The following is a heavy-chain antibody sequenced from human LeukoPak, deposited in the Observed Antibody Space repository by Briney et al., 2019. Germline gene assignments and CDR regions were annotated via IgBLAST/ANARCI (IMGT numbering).Heavy chain of an antibody. V-gene: IGHV5-51*01. CDR3: ARRTGGVRWYDAFDI. CDR2: IYPGDSDT. CDR1: GYSFTSYW. J-gene: IGHJ3*02. D-gene: IGHD4-23*01. Sequence: GESLKISCKGSGYSFTSYWIGWVRQMPGKGLEWMGIIYPGDSDTRYSPSFQGQVTISADKSISTAYLQWSSLKASDTAMYYCARRTGGVRWYDAFDIWGQGTMVTVSS.